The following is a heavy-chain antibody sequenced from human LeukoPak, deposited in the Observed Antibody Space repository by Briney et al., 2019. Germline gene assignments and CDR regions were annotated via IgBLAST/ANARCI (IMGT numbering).Heavy chain of an antibody. V-gene: IGHV3-21*01. CDR1: GFTFSSYS. D-gene: IGHD6-19*01. CDR3: ARDRTIAVAGTLGY. J-gene: IGHJ4*02. CDR2: ISSSSSYI. Sequence: PGGSLRLSCAASGFTFSSYSMNWVRQAPGKGLEWVSSISSSSSYIYYADSVKGRFTISRDNAKNSLYLQTNSLRAEDTAVYYCARDRTIAVAGTLGYWGQGTLVTVSS.